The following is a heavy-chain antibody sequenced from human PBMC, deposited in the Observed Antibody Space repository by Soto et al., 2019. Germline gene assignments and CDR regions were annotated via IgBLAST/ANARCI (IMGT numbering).Heavy chain of an antibody. CDR3: ARVTKSYYYYYGMDV. J-gene: IGHJ6*02. V-gene: IGHV1-69*01. CDR1: GGTFSSYA. Sequence: QVQLVQSGAEIKKPGSSVKFSCKASGGTFSSYAISWVRQAPGQGLEWMGGIIPIFGTPNYAQKFQGRLTITADESTSTAYMELSSLRSEDKAVYYCARVTKSYYYYYGMDVWGQGTTVTVSS. CDR2: IIPIFGTP.